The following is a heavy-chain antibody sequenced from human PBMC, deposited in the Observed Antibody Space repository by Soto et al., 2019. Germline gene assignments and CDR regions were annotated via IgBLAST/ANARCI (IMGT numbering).Heavy chain of an antibody. Sequence: GGSLRLSCTASGFTFRNYAMNWVRQAPGKGLEWVSGISVSGGSTYYADSVKGRFTVSRDNSKNTVFLQMNSLRAEDTAVYFCAKGMYYYDSSGYRLFDYWGQGTLVTVSS. CDR2: ISVSGGST. D-gene: IGHD3-22*01. CDR3: AKGMYYYDSSGYRLFDY. V-gene: IGHV3-23*01. J-gene: IGHJ4*02. CDR1: GFTFRNYA.